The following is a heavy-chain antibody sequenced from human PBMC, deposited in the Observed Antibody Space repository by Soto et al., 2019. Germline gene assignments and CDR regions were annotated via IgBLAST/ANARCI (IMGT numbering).Heavy chain of an antibody. CDR2: IYYSGST. CDR3: ARHENYYYYMDV. V-gene: IGHV4-39*01. J-gene: IGHJ6*03. CDR1: GGSISRSSYY. Sequence: SETLSLTCTVSGGSISRSSYYWGWIRQPPGKGLEWIGSIYYSGSTYYNPSLKTRVTISVDTSKNQFSLKLSSVTAADTAVYYCARHENYYYYMDVWGKGTTVTVSS.